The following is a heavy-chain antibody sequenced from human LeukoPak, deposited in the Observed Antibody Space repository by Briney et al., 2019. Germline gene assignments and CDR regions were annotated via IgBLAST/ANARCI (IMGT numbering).Heavy chain of an antibody. V-gene: IGHV1-24*01. CDR1: GYTLTELS. J-gene: IGHJ4*02. CDR2: FDPEDGET. CDR3: ATGPPRWLPRDY. Sequence: ASVKVSCKVSGYTLTELSMHWVRQAPGKGLEWMGGFDPEDGETIYAQKFQGRVTMTEDTSTDTAYMELSSLRSEDTAVYYCATGPPRWLPRDYWGQGTLVTVSS. D-gene: IGHD5-12*01.